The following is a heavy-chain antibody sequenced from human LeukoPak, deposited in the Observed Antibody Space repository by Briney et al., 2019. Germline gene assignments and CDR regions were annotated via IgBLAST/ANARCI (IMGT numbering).Heavy chain of an antibody. CDR3: ARANSGFGRDGFDY. Sequence: PSDPLSLTCAVYGGSFSGYYWRWLRQPPRKELEWVGEINHSGSTYYNPSLKSRVTISVDTSKNQFSLKLSSVTAADTAVYYCARANSGFGRDGFDYWGQGTLVTVSS. J-gene: IGHJ4*02. CDR1: GGSFSGYY. V-gene: IGHV4-34*01. D-gene: IGHD1-26*01. CDR2: INHSGST.